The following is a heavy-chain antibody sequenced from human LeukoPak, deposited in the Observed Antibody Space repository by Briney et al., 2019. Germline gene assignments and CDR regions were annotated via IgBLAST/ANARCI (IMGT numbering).Heavy chain of an antibody. CDR3: ARGRGTGPDYFDY. J-gene: IGHJ4*02. V-gene: IGHV3-33*01. CDR1: GFTFSNYG. CDR2: IWYDGTNK. Sequence: GGSLRLSCAASGFTFSNYGIHWLRQAPGKGLEWVAVIWYDGTNKYYADTVKDRCTISRDNSKNTLYLQMNSLRVEDTAVYYCARGRGTGPDYFDYWGQGTLVTVSS. D-gene: IGHD3/OR15-3a*01.